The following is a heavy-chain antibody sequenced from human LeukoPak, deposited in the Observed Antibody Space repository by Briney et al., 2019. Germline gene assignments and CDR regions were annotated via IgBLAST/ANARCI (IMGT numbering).Heavy chain of an antibody. J-gene: IGHJ4*02. Sequence: GGSLRLSCAASGFTSSSYAMHWVRQAPGKGLEWVAVISYDGSNKYYADSVKGRFTISRDNSKNTQYLQMNSLRAEDTAVYYCARVWGGTGTTPGLFDYWGQGTLVTVSS. CDR2: ISYDGSNK. D-gene: IGHD1-1*01. V-gene: IGHV3-30-3*01. CDR1: GFTSSSYA. CDR3: ARVWGGTGTTPGLFDY.